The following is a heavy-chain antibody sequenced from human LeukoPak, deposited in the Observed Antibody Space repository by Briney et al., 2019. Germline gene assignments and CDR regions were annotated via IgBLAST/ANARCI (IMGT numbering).Heavy chain of an antibody. CDR2: IYPGDSDT. Sequence: KPGASLQISCKGSGYSFTSYWIGWVRQVPGKGLEWMGIIYPGDSDTRYSPSFQGQVTISADKSISTAYLQWSSLKASDTAMYYCARHDTAMVNLDPWGQGTLVTVSS. CDR3: ARHDTAMVNLDP. CDR1: GYSFTSYW. D-gene: IGHD5-18*01. J-gene: IGHJ5*02. V-gene: IGHV5-51*01.